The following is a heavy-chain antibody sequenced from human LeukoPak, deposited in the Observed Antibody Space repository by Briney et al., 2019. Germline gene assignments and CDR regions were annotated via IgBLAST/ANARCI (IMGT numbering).Heavy chain of an antibody. CDR1: GFTFSSYG. D-gene: IGHD7-27*01. J-gene: IGHJ4*02. Sequence: GGSLRLSCAASGFTFSSYGMHWLRQAPGKGLEWVAVISYDGSNKYYADSVKGRFTISRDNSKNTLYLQMNSLRAEDTAVYYCAKDPGDLSNLPSDYWGQGTLVTVSS. CDR3: AKDPGDLSNLPSDY. V-gene: IGHV3-30*18. CDR2: ISYDGSNK.